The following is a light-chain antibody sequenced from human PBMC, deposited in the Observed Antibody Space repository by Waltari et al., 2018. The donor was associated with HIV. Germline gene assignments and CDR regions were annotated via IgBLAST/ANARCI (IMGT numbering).Light chain of an antibody. CDR1: QSVSSSS. J-gene: IGKJ1*01. CDR3: QQYGSSPPRT. Sequence: EIVLTQSPGTLSLSPGERATLSCRAGQSVSSSSLAWYQQKPGQAPRLLIYGASSRATGIPDRFSGSGSGTDFSLTISRLEPEDSAVYYCQQYGSSPPRTFGQGTKVEIK. V-gene: IGKV3-20*01. CDR2: GAS.